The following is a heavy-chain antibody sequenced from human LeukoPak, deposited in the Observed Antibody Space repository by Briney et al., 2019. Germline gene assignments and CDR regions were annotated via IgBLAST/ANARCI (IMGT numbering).Heavy chain of an antibody. CDR1: GFTFRNYW. Sequence: GESLRLSCTASGFTFRNYWMTWVRQAPGKGLKWVASIGGDGTVTCYGDSVKGRFTMSRDNAKNTLYLQMKSLRCEDTALYFCARNVSSETKGETTIYYDALDLWGQGTSVTVSS. V-gene: IGHV3-7*01. CDR2: IGGDGTVT. D-gene: IGHD2/OR15-2a*01. CDR3: ARNVSSETKGETTIYYDALDL. J-gene: IGHJ3*01.